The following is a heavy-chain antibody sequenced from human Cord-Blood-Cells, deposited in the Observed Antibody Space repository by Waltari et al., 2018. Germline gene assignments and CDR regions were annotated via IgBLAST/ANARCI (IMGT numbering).Heavy chain of an antibody. CDR2: LNPNNGAT. CDR1: GYTFTGYY. J-gene: IGHJ4*02. Sequence: QVQLVQSGAEVKKPGASVKDSCKASGYTFTGYYMHWVRQATGQGLEWMERLNPNNGATNNSQKFQGRVTMTRDTSSSAAYMELSRLRSDDTAVYYCAREKGIVLVVYAFDYWGQGTLVTVSS. CDR3: AREKGIVLVVYAFDY. D-gene: IGHD2-8*02. V-gene: IGHV1-2*06.